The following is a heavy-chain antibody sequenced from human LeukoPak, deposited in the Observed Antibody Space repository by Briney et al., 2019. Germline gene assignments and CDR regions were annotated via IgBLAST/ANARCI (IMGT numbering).Heavy chain of an antibody. J-gene: IGHJ6*03. V-gene: IGHV3-23*01. CDR1: GFTFSSYA. CDR2: ISGFGVST. D-gene: IGHD6-13*01. Sequence: GGSLRLSCAASGFTFSSYAMSWVRQAPGKGLEWVSGISGFGVSTYYADSVKGRFTISRDNSKNTLYLQMNSLRAEDTAVYYCAKSPRSRSADQLKEDYYMDVWGKGTTVTVSS. CDR3: AKSPRSRSADQLKEDYYMDV.